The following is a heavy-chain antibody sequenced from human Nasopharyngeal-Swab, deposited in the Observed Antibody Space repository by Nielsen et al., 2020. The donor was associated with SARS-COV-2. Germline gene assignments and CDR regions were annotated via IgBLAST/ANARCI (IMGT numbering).Heavy chain of an antibody. CDR2: IIPIFGTA. CDR3: ARVVPAALGGMDV. CDR1: GGTFISYA. V-gene: IGHV1-69*13. D-gene: IGHD2-2*01. Sequence: SVKVSCKASGGTFISYAISWVRQAPGQGLEWMGGIIPIFGTANYAQKFQGRVTITADESTSTAYMELSSLRSEDTAVYYCARVVPAALGGMDVWGQGTTVTVSS. J-gene: IGHJ6*02.